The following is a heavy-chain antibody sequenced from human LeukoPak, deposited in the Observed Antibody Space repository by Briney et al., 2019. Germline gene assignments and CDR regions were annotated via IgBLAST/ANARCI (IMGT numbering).Heavy chain of an antibody. V-gene: IGHV1-69*06. Sequence: ASVKVSCKASGGTFSSYATSWVRQAPGQGLEWMGGITPIFGTANYAQKFQGRVTMTEDTSTDTAYMELSSLRSEDTAVYYCATAGAGSKYYFDYWGQGTLVTVSS. CDR1: GGTFSSYA. CDR3: ATAGAGSKYYFDY. CDR2: ITPIFGTA. D-gene: IGHD3-10*01. J-gene: IGHJ4*02.